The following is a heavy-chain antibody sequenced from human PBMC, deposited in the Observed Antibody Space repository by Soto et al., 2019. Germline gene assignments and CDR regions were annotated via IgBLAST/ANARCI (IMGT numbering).Heavy chain of an antibody. Sequence: GGSLRLSCAASGFTFSSYSMNWVRQAPGKGLEWVSYISSSSGTIYYADSVKGRFTISRDNAKNSLYLQMNSLRAEDTAVYYCASYGGYAAMDAFDIWGQGTMVTVSS. CDR2: ISSSSGTI. CDR3: ASYGGYAAMDAFDI. D-gene: IGHD5-12*01. CDR1: GFTFSSYS. V-gene: IGHV3-48*01. J-gene: IGHJ3*02.